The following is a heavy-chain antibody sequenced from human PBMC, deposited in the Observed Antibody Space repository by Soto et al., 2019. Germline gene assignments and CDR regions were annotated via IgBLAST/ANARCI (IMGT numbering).Heavy chain of an antibody. CDR3: ARLTQIKQYCSGDCYSAPLDY. CDR2: TIPIFGTA. J-gene: IGHJ4*02. CDR1: GGTFRNYA. D-gene: IGHD2-21*02. Sequence: QVQLMQSGAEVKKPGSSVKVSCKASGGTFRNYAISWVRQAPGQGLEWMGGTIPIFGTANYAQKFQGRVTITADESTSTAYMELSSLRSEDTAVYYCARLTQIKQYCSGDCYSAPLDYWGQGTLVTVSS. V-gene: IGHV1-69*12.